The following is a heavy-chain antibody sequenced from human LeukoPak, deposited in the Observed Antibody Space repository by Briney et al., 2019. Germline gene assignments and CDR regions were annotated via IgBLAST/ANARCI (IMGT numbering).Heavy chain of an antibody. D-gene: IGHD1-26*01. V-gene: IGHV3-64*01. Sequence: GGPLRLSCAASGFTFSSYAMHWVRRAPGKGLEYVSAISSNGGSTFYANSVKGRFTISRDNSKNTLYLQMGSLRAEDMAVYYCARATGIVGAPDWGQGTLVTVSS. CDR1: GFTFSSYA. CDR2: ISSNGGST. CDR3: ARATGIVGAPD. J-gene: IGHJ4*02.